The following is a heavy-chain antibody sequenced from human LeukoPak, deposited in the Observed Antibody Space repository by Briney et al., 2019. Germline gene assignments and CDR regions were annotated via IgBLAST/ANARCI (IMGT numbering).Heavy chain of an antibody. CDR2: INHSGST. CDR3: ARHAYYYVSFDY. J-gene: IGHJ4*02. CDR1: GGSFSGYY. V-gene: IGHV4-34*01. Sequence: SETLSLTCAVYGGSFSGYYWSWIRQPPGKGLEWIGEINHSGSTNYNPSLKSRVTISVDTSKNQFSLKLSSVTAADTAVYYCARHAYYYVSFDYWGQGTLVTVSS. D-gene: IGHD3-10*02.